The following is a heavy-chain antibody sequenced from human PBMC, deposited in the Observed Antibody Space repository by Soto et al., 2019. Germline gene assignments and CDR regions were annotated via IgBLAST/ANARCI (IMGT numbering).Heavy chain of an antibody. CDR3: ARDHLQKDYYYGMDV. CDR1: GFTVSSNY. CDR2: IYSGGST. V-gene: IGHV3-53*01. Sequence: PGGSLSLSCAASGFTVSSNYMSWVRQAPGKGLEWVSVIYSGGSTYYADSVKGRFTISRDNSKNTLYLQMNSLRAEDTAVYYCARDHLQKDYYYGMDVWGQGTTVTVSS. J-gene: IGHJ6*02.